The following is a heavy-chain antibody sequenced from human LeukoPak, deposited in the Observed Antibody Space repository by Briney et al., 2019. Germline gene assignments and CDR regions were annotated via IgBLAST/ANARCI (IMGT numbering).Heavy chain of an antibody. D-gene: IGHD4/OR15-4a*01. CDR3: VRCRGTTVLTRFDN. Sequence: SETLSLTCTVSGGSISNYYWSWIRQPAGKGLEWIGRIYSSGSTIYNPSLKSRVTMSVDTSKNQFSVNLTSVTAADTAVYYCVRCRGTTVLTRFDNWGQGTLVTVSS. J-gene: IGHJ4*02. CDR1: GGSISNYY. V-gene: IGHV4-4*07. CDR2: IYSSGST.